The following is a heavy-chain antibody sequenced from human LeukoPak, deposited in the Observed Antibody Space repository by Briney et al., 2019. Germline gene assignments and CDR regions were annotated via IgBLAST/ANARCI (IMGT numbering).Heavy chain of an antibody. J-gene: IGHJ4*02. CDR2: IYHSGST. D-gene: IGHD6-19*01. CDR1: GGSLSSGGYS. Sequence: SQTLSLTCAVSGGSLSSGGYSWSWIRQPPGEGLEWIGYIYHSGSTYYNPSLKSRVTISVDTSKNQFSLKLSSVTAADTAVYYCARFGSGWYGGDYWGQGTLVTVSS. CDR3: ARFGSGWYGGDY. V-gene: IGHV4-30-2*01.